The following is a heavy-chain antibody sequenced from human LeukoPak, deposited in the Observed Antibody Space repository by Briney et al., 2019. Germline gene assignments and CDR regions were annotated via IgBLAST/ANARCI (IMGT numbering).Heavy chain of an antibody. CDR1: GFTFSSYW. D-gene: IGHD4-17*01. CDR2: ISGSGGST. CDR3: ARDPNGDYIGTFGM. Sequence: GGSLRLSCAASGFTFSSYWMSWVRQAPGKGLEWVSSISGSGGSTQYADSVQGRFATSRDNSKNTLYLQMNSLRVEDTAVYFCARDPNGDYIGTFGMWGRGTTVSVSS. V-gene: IGHV3-23*01. J-gene: IGHJ3*02.